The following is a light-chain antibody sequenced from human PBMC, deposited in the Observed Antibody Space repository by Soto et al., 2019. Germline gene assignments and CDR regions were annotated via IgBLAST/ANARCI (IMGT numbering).Light chain of an antibody. V-gene: IGLV2-23*02. CDR1: SSDVGSYDL. CDR3: CSYAGSSPYV. Sequence: QSVLTQPASVSGSPGQSITISCTGTSSDVGSYDLVSWYQQHPGTATKLMIFEVNKRPSGVSNRFSGSKSGNTASLTITGLQAEDEADYYCCSYAGSSPYVFGTGTKVTVL. CDR2: EVN. J-gene: IGLJ1*01.